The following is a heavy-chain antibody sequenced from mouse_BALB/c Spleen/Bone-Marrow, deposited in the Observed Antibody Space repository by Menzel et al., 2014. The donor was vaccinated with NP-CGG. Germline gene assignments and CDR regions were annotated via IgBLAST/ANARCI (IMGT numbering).Heavy chain of an antibody. Sequence: EVKLVESGGGLVQPGGSLKLSCAASGFTFNSNTMSWVRQTPEKRLEWVAYITNGGGATYYLDTVKGRFTISRDSAKNTLYLQMSSLKSEDTAMYYCARPRYPFYAMDSWGQGTSVTVS. J-gene: IGHJ4*01. V-gene: IGHV5-12-2*01. CDR3: ARPRYPFYAMDS. CDR2: ITNGGGAT. CDR1: GFTFNSNT. D-gene: IGHD2-14*01.